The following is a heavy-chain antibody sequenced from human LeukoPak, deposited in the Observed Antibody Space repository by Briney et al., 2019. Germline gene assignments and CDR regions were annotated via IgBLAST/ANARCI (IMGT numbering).Heavy chain of an antibody. CDR3: ARAGGIVVVPAAIAFDP. CDR1: GGSISSYY. CDR2: IYYSGST. J-gene: IGHJ5*02. D-gene: IGHD2-2*02. V-gene: IGHV4-59*01. Sequence: SETLSLTCTVSGGSISSYYWSWIRQPPGKGLEWIGSIYYSGSTYYNPSLKSRVTISVDTSKNQFSLKLSSVTAADTAVYYCARAGGIVVVPAAIAFDPWGQGTLVTVSS.